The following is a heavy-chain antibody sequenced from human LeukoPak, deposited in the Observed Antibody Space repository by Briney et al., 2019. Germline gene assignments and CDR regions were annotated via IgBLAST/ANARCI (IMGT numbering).Heavy chain of an antibody. CDR1: GFPFSSYG. J-gene: IGHJ4*02. Sequence: GGSLRLSCAASGFPFSSYGMSWVRQAPGKGLEWVSVTYSGGSTYYADSVKGRCTISRDNSKNTLYLQMNSLRGEDTAVYYCASGIRAFDNWGQGTLVTVSA. D-gene: IGHD1-26*01. V-gene: IGHV3-66*01. CDR3: ASGIRAFDN. CDR2: TYSGGST.